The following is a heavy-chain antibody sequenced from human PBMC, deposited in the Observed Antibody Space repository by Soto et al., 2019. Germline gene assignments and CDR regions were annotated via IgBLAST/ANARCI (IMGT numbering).Heavy chain of an antibody. V-gene: IGHV5-51*01. CDR3: ARGPSLQFLHLYGSGSNTWFDP. Sequence: GESLKISCKGSGYSFTSYWIGWVRQMPGKGLEWMGIIYPGDSDTRYSPSFQGRVTISADKSISTAYLQWSSLRSEDTAVYYCARGPSLQFLHLYGSGSNTWFDPWGQGTLVTVSS. CDR1: GYSFTSYW. J-gene: IGHJ5*02. CDR2: IYPGDSDT. D-gene: IGHD3-10*01.